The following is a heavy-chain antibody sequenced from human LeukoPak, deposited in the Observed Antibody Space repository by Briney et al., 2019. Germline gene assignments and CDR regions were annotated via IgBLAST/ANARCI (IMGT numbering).Heavy chain of an antibody. Sequence: ASVKVSCKASGYTFTSYYMHWVRQAPGQGLEWMGIISPSGGSTSYAQKFQGRVTMTRDTSTSTVYMELSSLRSEDTAVYYCAREEGQQLVLLYWGQGTLVTVSS. CDR2: ISPSGGST. J-gene: IGHJ4*02. D-gene: IGHD6-13*01. CDR1: GYTFTSYY. V-gene: IGHV1-46*01. CDR3: AREEGQQLVLLY.